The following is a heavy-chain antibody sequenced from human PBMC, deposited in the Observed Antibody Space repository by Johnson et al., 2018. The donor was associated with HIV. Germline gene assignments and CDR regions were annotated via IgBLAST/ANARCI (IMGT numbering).Heavy chain of an antibody. CDR2: VNPNGGST. Sequence: EVQLVESGGGLAKPAWSPRLSCVASQFTFSSYYMNCVRQAPGNGLELVGQVNPNGGSTYLIDSGKDRFNTSRDNAKNTLHLQMNSLKTEDTALYYCTRDSDAFDIWGQGTMVTVSS. J-gene: IGHJ3*02. V-gene: IGHV3-25*05. CDR3: TRDSDAFDI. CDR1: QFTFSSYY.